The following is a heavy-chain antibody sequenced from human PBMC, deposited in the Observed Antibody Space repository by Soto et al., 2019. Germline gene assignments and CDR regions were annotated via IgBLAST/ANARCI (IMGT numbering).Heavy chain of an antibody. J-gene: IGHJ4*02. CDR2: IIVSHDRP. Sequence: GQLVQSGTEVKERGAAVRVSCKAAGYTFTAHSLHWSRHAPGQGLEWMGWIIVSHDRPRYAPQFQGRLTFETDRIGTPAYMHLTRLTPEDTAVYFCAREPEDGVPGDYWGQGTPVVVSS. CDR3: AREPEDGVPGDY. V-gene: IGHV1-3*01. CDR1: GYTFTAHS. D-gene: IGHD2-8*01.